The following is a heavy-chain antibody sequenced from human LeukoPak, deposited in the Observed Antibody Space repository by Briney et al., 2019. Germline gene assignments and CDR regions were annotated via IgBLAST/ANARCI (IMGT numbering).Heavy chain of an antibody. D-gene: IGHD6-19*01. J-gene: IGHJ4*02. CDR2: LYGAGST. CDR1: GFNVSSNY. CDR3: ARGGTPGFSTGRIDY. Sequence: GGSLRLSCAAAGFNVSSNYMSWVRQAPGKGLEWVSVLYGAGSTYYADSVKGRFTISRHDSQNTLFLQMNSLRAEDTTVYYCARGGTPGFSTGRIDYWGQGTLVTVSS. V-gene: IGHV3-53*04.